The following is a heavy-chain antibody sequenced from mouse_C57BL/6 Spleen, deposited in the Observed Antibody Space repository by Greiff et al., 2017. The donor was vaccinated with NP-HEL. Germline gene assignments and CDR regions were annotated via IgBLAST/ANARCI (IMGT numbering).Heavy chain of an antibody. CDR3: ARGYYGSSYDWYFDV. Sequence: QVQLKQSGAELVKPGASVKISCKASGYAFSSYWMNWVKQRPGKGLEWIGQIYPGDGDTNYNGKFKGKATLTADKSSSTAYMQLSSLTSEDSAVYFCARGYYGSSYDWYFDVWGTGTTVTVSS. CDR1: GYAFSSYW. CDR2: IYPGDGDT. J-gene: IGHJ1*03. D-gene: IGHD1-1*01. V-gene: IGHV1-80*01.